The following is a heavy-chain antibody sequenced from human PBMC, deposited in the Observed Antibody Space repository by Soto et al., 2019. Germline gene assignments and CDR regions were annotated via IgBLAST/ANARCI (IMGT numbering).Heavy chain of an antibody. Sequence: WASVKVSCKASGYTFTSYGISWVRQAPGQGLEWMGWISAYNGNTNYAQKLQGRVTMTTDTSTSTAYMELRSLRSDDTAVYYCATLGYCSSTSCSNYYYYYGMDVWGQGTTVTVSS. V-gene: IGHV1-18*04. CDR3: ATLGYCSSTSCSNYYYYYGMDV. CDR2: ISAYNGNT. CDR1: GYTFTSYG. J-gene: IGHJ6*02. D-gene: IGHD2-2*01.